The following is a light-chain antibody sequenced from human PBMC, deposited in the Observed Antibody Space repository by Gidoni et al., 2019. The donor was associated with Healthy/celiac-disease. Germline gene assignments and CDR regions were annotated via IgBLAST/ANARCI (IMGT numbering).Light chain of an antibody. V-gene: IGKV1-39*01. CDR2: AAS. CDR1: QSISSY. CDR3: QQSYSTPPDT. Sequence: DIQITQSPSSLSASVGDRVTITCRASQSISSYLNWYQQKPGKAPKLLIYAASSLQSGVPSRFSGSGSGTDFTLTISSLQPEDFATYYCQQSYSTPPDTFGQETKLEIK. J-gene: IGKJ2*01.